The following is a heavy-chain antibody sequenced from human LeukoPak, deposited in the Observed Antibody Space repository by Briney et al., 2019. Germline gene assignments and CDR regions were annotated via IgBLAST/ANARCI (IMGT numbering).Heavy chain of an antibody. D-gene: IGHD6-19*01. CDR1: GFTFSSYG. J-gene: IGHJ6*02. V-gene: IGHV3-30*18. Sequence: GRSLRLSCAASGFTFSSYGMHWVRQAPGKGLERVAVISYDGSNKYYADSVKGRFTISRDNSKNTLYLQMNSLRAEDTAVYYCAKDRRIAVAGTSGMDVWGQGTTVTVSS. CDR2: ISYDGSNK. CDR3: AKDRRIAVAGTSGMDV.